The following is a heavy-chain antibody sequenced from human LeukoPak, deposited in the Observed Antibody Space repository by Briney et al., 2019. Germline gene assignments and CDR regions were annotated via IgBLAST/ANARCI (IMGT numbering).Heavy chain of an antibody. D-gene: IGHD2-15*01. Sequence: SVTLSLTCAVYGGSFSGYYWSWIRQTPGKGLEWIGEINHSGSTNYNPSLKSRVTISVDTSKNQFSLKLSSVTAADTAVYYCAASWKWSHYFDYWGQGTLVTVSS. CDR1: GGSFSGYY. CDR3: AASWKWSHYFDY. CDR2: INHSGST. V-gene: IGHV4-34*01. J-gene: IGHJ4*02.